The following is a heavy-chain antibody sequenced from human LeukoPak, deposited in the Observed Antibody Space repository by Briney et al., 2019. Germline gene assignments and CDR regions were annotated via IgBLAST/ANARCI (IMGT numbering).Heavy chain of an antibody. Sequence: GASVKVSCKVSGYIFTDLSMHWVRQAPGKGLEWMGGFDPEHGETVYAQKLQGRVTMTEDTSTDTAYMELTSLRSEDTAVYYCAAALWSSGWYNGKDYWGQGTLVTVSS. CDR1: GYIFTDLS. J-gene: IGHJ4*02. D-gene: IGHD6-19*01. V-gene: IGHV1-24*01. CDR2: FDPEHGET. CDR3: AAALWSSGWYNGKDY.